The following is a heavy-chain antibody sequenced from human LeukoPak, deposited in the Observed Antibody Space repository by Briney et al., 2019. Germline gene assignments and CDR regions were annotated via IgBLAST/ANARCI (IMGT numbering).Heavy chain of an antibody. CDR3: ARLIDTPYYYGSGSYYRWGWFDP. D-gene: IGHD3-10*01. Sequence: SETLSLTCAVYGGSFSGYYWSWIRQPPGKGLEWIGEINHSGSTNYNPSLKSRVTISADTSKNQFSLKLSSVTAADTAVYYCARLIDTPYYYGSGSYYRWGWFDPWGQGTLVTVSS. CDR1: GGSFSGYY. CDR2: INHSGST. V-gene: IGHV4-34*01. J-gene: IGHJ5*02.